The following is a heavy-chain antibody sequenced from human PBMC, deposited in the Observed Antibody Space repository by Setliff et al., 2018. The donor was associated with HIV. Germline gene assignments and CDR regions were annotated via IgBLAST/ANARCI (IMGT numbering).Heavy chain of an antibody. J-gene: IGHJ4*02. CDR3: ARDYSRYTWNYFDY. CDR1: GFEFSDYY. D-gene: IGHD1-20*01. CDR2: ISPSGSTL. Sequence: PGGSLRLSCAASGFEFSDYYMSWIRQAPGKGLEWVSYISPSGSTLYYADSVKGRFTISRDNAKNSLHLQMNSLSAEDTAVYYRARDYSRYTWNYFDYWGQGTLVTVSS. V-gene: IGHV3-11*01.